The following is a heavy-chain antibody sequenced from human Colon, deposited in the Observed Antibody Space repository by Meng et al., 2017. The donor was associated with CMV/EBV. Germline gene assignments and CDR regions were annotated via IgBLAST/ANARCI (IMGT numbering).Heavy chain of an antibody. CDR1: GNSFTGYY. D-gene: IGHD3-16*01. V-gene: IGHV1-2*02. Sequence: QVQLVQSGAEVRMPGASVKVSCKAPGNSFTGYYIHWVRQAPGQGLEWMGWMDPTTGRTDYAQKFQGTVTMTRDTSISTAYLELSRLTSDDTAVYYCASHSSYVWGSHHWGQGTLVTVSS. CDR2: MDPTTGRT. CDR3: ASHSSYVWGSHH. J-gene: IGHJ1*01.